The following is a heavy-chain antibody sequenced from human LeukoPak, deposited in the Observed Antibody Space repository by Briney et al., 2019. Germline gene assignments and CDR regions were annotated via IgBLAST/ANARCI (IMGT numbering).Heavy chain of an antibody. CDR3: ARSLGYSYGIYYYYYGMDV. D-gene: IGHD5-18*01. CDR1: GFTFSSYA. Sequence: GGSLRLSCAASGFTFSSYAMSWVRQAPGKGLEWVSGISGSGTSTYYADSVKGRFTISRDNSKNTLYLQMNSLRAEDTAVYYCARSLGYSYGIYYYYYGMDVWGQGTTVTVSS. J-gene: IGHJ6*02. V-gene: IGHV3-23*01. CDR2: ISGSGTST.